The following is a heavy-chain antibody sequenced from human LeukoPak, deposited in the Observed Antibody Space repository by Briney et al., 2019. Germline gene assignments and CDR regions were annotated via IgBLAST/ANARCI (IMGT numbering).Heavy chain of an antibody. J-gene: IGHJ4*02. CDR3: ARNTPFDY. CDR1: GGSFSSYY. Sequence: SETLSLTCNISGGSFSSYYWNWIRQSAGKGLEWIGEINHSGDTNYNPSLKSRVTISIDTSKNQFSLKLDSVTAADTAVYYCARNTPFDYWGQGTLVTVSS. V-gene: IGHV4-34*01. D-gene: IGHD2/OR15-2a*01. CDR2: INHSGDT.